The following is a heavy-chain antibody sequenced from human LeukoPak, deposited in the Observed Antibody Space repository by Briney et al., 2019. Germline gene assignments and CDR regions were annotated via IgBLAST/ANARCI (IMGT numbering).Heavy chain of an antibody. J-gene: IGHJ4*02. Sequence: GGSLRLSCAASGFTFSSYWMNWARQAPGKGLEWVSGISWKSDSVDCADSVKGRFTISRDNAKNSLYLQMNSLRADDTALYYCAKDWSYGGNSWKYFGSWGRGVLVTVSS. D-gene: IGHD4-23*01. CDR1: GFTFSSYW. CDR2: ISWKSDSV. CDR3: AKDWSYGGNSWKYFGS. V-gene: IGHV3-9*01.